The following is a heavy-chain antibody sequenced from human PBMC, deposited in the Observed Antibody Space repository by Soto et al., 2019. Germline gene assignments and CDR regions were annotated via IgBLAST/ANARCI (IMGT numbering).Heavy chain of an antibody. J-gene: IGHJ4*02. Sequence: PGGSLRLSCAASGFTFSSYGMHWVRQAPGKGLEWVAVISYDGSNKYYADSVKGRFTISRDNSKNTLYLQMNSLRAEDTAVYYCAKGDYVLRYFDWLDHIDYWGQGTLVTVSS. CDR3: AKGDYVLRYFDWLDHIDY. D-gene: IGHD3-9*01. CDR1: GFTFSSYG. CDR2: ISYDGSNK. V-gene: IGHV3-30*18.